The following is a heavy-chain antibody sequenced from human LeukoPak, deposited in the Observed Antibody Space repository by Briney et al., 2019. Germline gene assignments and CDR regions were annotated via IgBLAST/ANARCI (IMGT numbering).Heavy chain of an antibody. D-gene: IGHD6-19*01. CDR2: IYYSGST. Sequence: SSETLSLTCTVSGGSISSYYWSWIQQPPGKGLEWIGYIYYSGSTNYNPSLKSRVNISVDTSKNQFSLKLSSVTAADTAVYYCARQTARGSSGLDAFDSCGQGTMVTVSS. CDR1: GGSISSYY. V-gene: IGHV4-59*08. CDR3: ARQTARGSSGLDAFDS. J-gene: IGHJ3*02.